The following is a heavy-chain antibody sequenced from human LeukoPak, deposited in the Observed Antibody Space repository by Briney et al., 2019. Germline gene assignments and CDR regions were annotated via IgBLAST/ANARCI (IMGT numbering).Heavy chain of an antibody. CDR2: IYHSGST. D-gene: IGHD5-24*01. J-gene: IGHJ3*02. V-gene: IGHV4-30-2*01. CDR1: GGSISSGGYS. CDR3: ARVEMATRNAFDI. Sequence: PSETLSLTCAVSGGSISSGGYSWSWIRQPPGKGLEWIGYIYHSGSTYYNPSLKSRVTISVDRSKNQFSLKLSSVTAADTAVYYCARVEMATRNAFDIWGQGTMVTVSS.